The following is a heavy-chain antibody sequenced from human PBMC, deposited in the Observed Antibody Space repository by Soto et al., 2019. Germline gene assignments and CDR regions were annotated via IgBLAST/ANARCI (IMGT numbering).Heavy chain of an antibody. J-gene: IGHJ4*02. D-gene: IGHD6-6*01. Sequence: KVSCKASGGTFSSYAISWVRQAPGQGLEWMGGIIPIFGTANYAQKFQGRVTITADESTSTAYMELSSLRSEDTAVYYCARGVAARWYFDYWGQGTLVTVSS. CDR2: IIPIFGTA. CDR1: GGTFSSYA. V-gene: IGHV1-69*01. CDR3: ARGVAARWYFDY.